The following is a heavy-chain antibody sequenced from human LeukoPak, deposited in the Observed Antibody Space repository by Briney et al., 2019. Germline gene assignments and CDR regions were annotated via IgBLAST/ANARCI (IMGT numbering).Heavy chain of an antibody. D-gene: IGHD6-13*01. V-gene: IGHV3-30*02. Sequence: GGSLRLSCAASGFTFSSYGMHWVRQAPGKGLEWVAFIRYDRSNKYYADSVKGRFTISRDNSKNTLYLQMNSLRAEDTAVYYCARESFGHIAASGDYWGQGTLVTVSS. CDR2: IRYDRSNK. CDR3: ARESFGHIAASGDY. J-gene: IGHJ4*02. CDR1: GFTFSSYG.